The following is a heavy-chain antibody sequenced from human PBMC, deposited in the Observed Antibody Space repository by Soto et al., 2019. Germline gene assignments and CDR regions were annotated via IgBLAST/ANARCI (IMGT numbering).Heavy chain of an antibody. CDR2: INYTGST. V-gene: IGHV4-59*12. D-gene: IGHD4-17*01. J-gene: IGHJ4*02. Sequence: PSETLSHTCTVSSGSISTYHWSWIRQSPGKGLEWIGYINYTGSTNYNPSLKSRVAISIDTSKNQFSLKLSSVTAADTAVYYCARGDYGGNSDDYWGRGTLVTVSS. CDR3: ARGDYGGNSDDY. CDR1: SGSISTYH.